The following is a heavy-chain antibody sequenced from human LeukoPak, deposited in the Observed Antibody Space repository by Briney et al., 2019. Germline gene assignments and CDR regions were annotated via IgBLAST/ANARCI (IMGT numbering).Heavy chain of an antibody. CDR2: ISSSSSYI. CDR1: GFTFSSYS. J-gene: IGHJ4*02. CDR3: ARIGGVGATDPDY. D-gene: IGHD1-26*01. Sequence: PGGSLRLSCAASGFTFSSYSMNWVRQAPGKGLEWVSSISSSSSYIYYADSVKGRFTISRDNAKNSLYLQMNSLRAEDTAVYYCARIGGVGATDPDYWGQGTLVTVSS. V-gene: IGHV3-21*01.